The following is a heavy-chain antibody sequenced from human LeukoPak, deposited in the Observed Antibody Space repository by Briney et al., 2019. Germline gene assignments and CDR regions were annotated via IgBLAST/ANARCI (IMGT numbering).Heavy chain of an antibody. V-gene: IGHV3-23*01. D-gene: IGHD3-22*01. J-gene: IGHJ4*02. CDR3: GKDVRTHYVDSNGYNY. CDR1: GFTFSSYA. Sequence: GGSLRLSCAPSGFTFSSYAMSWVRQAPGKGLECISGISGSGGSTYYADSVKGRFTISRDKANNTLCLQMNTLRAEDAAADYWGKDVRTHYVDSNGYNYWGQGTLDTVSS. CDR2: ISGSGGST.